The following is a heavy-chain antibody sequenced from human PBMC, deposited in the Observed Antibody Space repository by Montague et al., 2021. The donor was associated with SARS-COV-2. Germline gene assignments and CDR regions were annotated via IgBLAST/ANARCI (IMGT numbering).Heavy chain of an antibody. Sequence: TLSLTCTVSGASISSGGFYWSWLRQHPRKGLEWIGFIYYSGTTYHNPSLKSRLTISIDTSKNQFPLKLSSVTAADTAVYYCARGLPYQMVAGVIPNYSIDVWGQGTTVTVSS. D-gene: IGHD2-21*01. CDR3: ARGLPYQMVAGVIPNYSIDV. CDR1: GASISSGGFY. V-gene: IGHV4-31*03. J-gene: IGHJ6*02. CDR2: IYYSGTT.